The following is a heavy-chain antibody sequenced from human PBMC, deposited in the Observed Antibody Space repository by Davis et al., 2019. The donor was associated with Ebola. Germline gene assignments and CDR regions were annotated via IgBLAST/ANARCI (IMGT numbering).Heavy chain of an antibody. Sequence: AASVKVSCKASRYTFTGYYMHWVRQAPGQGLEWMGWINPNSGGTNYAQKFQGRVTMTRDTSTSTVYMELSSLRSEDTAVYYCARDIFPILRFLEGYYGMDVWGQGTTVTVSS. CDR2: INPNSGGT. D-gene: IGHD3-3*01. J-gene: IGHJ6*02. CDR1: RYTFTGYY. V-gene: IGHV1-2*02. CDR3: ARDIFPILRFLEGYYGMDV.